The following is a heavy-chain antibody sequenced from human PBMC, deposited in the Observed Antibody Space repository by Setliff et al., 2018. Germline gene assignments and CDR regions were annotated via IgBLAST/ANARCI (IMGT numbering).Heavy chain of an antibody. CDR1: GGTFRTDG. CDR3: ARDADHYDTDENPIFDY. CDR2: IKSYNGDT. V-gene: IGHV1-18*01. Sequence: ASVKVSCKASGGTFRTDGFNWVRQAPGQGLEWMGYIKSYNGDTYFARNLQGRLSMTTDASSSTAYMELTSLRSDDTAMYYCARDADHYDTDENPIFDYWGQGTLVTVSS. D-gene: IGHD3-9*01. J-gene: IGHJ4*02.